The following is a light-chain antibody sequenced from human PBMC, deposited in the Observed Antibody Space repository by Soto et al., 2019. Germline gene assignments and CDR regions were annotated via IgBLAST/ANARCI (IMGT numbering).Light chain of an antibody. CDR3: SSCKSRSTV. CDR2: DVS. J-gene: IGLJ1*01. CDR1: GSDVGGYNY. V-gene: IGLV2-14*01. Sequence: QSALTQPASVSGSPGQSITISCTGTGSDVGGYNYVSWYQQHPGKAPKLMIYDVSNRPSGVSNRFSGSKSGNTASLTISGLQAEDEAASYCSSCKSRSTVFGTGTEVTVL.